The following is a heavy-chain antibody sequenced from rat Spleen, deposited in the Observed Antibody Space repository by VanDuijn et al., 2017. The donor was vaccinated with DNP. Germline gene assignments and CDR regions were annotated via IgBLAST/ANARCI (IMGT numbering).Heavy chain of an antibody. D-gene: IGHD1-9*01. CDR1: GFTFSDYG. Sequence: EVQLVESGGGLVQPGRSLKLSCAASGFTFSDYGMAWVRQVPSKGLEWVASITTGGGHTYYRDSVKGRFTISRDNAKNTQYLRMDSLRSEDTATYYCARRGHTTGLNWFVYWGQGTLVTVSS. CDR2: ITTGGGHT. V-gene: IGHV5S13*01. J-gene: IGHJ3*01. CDR3: ARRGHTTGLNWFVY.